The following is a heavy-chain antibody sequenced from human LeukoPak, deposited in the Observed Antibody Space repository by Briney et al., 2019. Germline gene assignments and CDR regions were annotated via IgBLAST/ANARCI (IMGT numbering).Heavy chain of an antibody. CDR3: AREWLRAYYYDSSGYNTEIDY. CDR2: INPNSGGK. V-gene: IGHV1-2*06. D-gene: IGHD3-22*01. CDR1: GYTFSGYY. Sequence: ASVKLSCKASGYTFSGYYMHWVRQAPGQGLEWMGRINPNSGGKNYAQKIQGRVTMTRDTSISTAYMELSRLRSDDTAVYYCAREWLRAYYYDSSGYNTEIDYWGQGTLVTVSS. J-gene: IGHJ4*02.